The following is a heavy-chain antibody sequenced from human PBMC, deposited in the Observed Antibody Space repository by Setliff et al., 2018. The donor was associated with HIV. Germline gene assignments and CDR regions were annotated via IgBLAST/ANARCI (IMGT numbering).Heavy chain of an antibody. J-gene: IGHJ1*01. CDR1: GYIFTSYG. CDR2: ISAYNGNT. V-gene: IGHV1-18*01. CDR3: ARDPSSGIYYDSSGQYFQN. Sequence: VSVKVSCKASGYIFTSYGISWVRQAPGQGLEWMGWISAYNGNTNYAQKFQGRVSMTIDTSTSTAYMGLRSLRPDDTAVYFCARDPSSGIYYDSSGQYFQNWGQGTLVTVSS. D-gene: IGHD3-22*01.